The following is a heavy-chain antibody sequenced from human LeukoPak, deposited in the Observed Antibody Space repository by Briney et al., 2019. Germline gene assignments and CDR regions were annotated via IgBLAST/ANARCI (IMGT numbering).Heavy chain of an antibody. CDR2: ISPSGSTI. J-gene: IGHJ4*02. D-gene: IGHD6-13*01. V-gene: IGHV3-48*03. CDR3: ARTGYSRSWFEYYFDS. Sequence: GGSLRLSCAASGFTFSSYEMIWVRQVPGTGLEWVSYISPSGSTIYYADSVKGRFTISRDNAKNSLYLQMNSLRVEDTGIYYCARTGYSRSWFEYYFDSWGQGTLVTVPS. CDR1: GFTFSSYE.